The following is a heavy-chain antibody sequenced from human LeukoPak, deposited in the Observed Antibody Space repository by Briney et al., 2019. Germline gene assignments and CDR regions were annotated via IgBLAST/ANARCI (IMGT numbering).Heavy chain of an antibody. Sequence: GGSLRLSCEVSGFTFDKYGMHWVRQVPGKGLEWVSGMTLDSGRIGYADSVKGRFTISRDNAKNSLYLQMNSLRAEDTAVYYCARDSSSSNIDYWGQGTLVTVSS. CDR1: GFTFDKYG. V-gene: IGHV3-9*01. CDR2: MTLDSGRI. CDR3: ARDSSSSNIDY. J-gene: IGHJ4*02. D-gene: IGHD6-6*01.